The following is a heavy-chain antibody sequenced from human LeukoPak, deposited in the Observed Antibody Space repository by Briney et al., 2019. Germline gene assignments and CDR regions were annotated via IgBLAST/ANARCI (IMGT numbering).Heavy chain of an antibody. V-gene: IGHV3-7*01. Sequence: GESLRLSCAASAFTFSNFWMSWVRQVPGKGLEWVANTNRDGSEKYYVVSVKGRVTISRDNAMNFLYLQLNSLRVDDTAVYYCARDSGSCRGCAFDIWGQGTVVTVSS. J-gene: IGHJ3*02. D-gene: IGHD1-26*01. CDR1: AFTFSNFW. CDR2: TNRDGSEK. CDR3: ARDSGSCRGCAFDI.